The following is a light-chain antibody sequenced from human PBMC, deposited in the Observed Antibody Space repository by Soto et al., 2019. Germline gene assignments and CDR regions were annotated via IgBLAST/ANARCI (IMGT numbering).Light chain of an antibody. Sequence: IVMTQSPDPLSVSSGEGATLSCRVTQSSRSNVAWYQQRPGQAPRLLLYGGSTRADGIPARFTGSGSGTEVTLTISSLQSEDFAVNYCQQYHIWPPWTSGQGTKVDIK. CDR3: QQYHIWPPWT. CDR2: GGS. V-gene: IGKV3-15*01. CDR1: QSSRSN. J-gene: IGKJ1*01.